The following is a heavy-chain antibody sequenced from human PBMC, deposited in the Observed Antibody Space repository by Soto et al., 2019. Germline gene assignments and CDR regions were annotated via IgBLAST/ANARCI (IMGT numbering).Heavy chain of an antibody. Sequence: GGSLRLSCAASGFTFSSYAMTWVRLAPGRGLEWVATIAGSGGMTYYTNSVRGRFTISRDNSKNTVSLQMSSLRAEDTAMYFYAKVNFFDTPGTFDVWGQGTPVTVSS. CDR3: AKVNFFDTPGTFDV. J-gene: IGHJ3*01. CDR1: GFTFSSYA. CDR2: IAGSGGMT. D-gene: IGHD2-15*01. V-gene: IGHV3-23*01.